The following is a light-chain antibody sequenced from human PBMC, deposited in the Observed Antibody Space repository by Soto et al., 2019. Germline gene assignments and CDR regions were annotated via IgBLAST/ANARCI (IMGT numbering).Light chain of an antibody. CDR2: RAS. J-gene: IGKJ3*01. Sequence: DIQMTQSPSTLSASVGDRVTITCRASQSINSWLAWYQQKPGKAPKLLIYRASTLEGGVPSRFSGSGSGTELTLTISSLQPDDLSTYYCQHYDSYSGTFGPGTKVDIK. CDR1: QSINSW. CDR3: QHYDSYSGT. V-gene: IGKV1-5*03.